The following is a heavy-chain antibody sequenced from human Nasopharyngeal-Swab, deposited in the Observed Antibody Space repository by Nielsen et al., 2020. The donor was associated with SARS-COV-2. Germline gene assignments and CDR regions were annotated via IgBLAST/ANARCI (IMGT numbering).Heavy chain of an antibody. J-gene: IGHJ3*02. Sequence: SVKVSCKASAGTFSSYAVIWVRQAPGQGLEWMGGIIPIFGTANYAQKFQGRVTITADESTSTAFMELSSLRSEDTAVYYCAGWITMIRGATFDIWGQGTMVTVSS. CDR3: AGWITMIRGATFDI. V-gene: IGHV1-69*13. D-gene: IGHD3-10*01. CDR2: IIPIFGTA. CDR1: AGTFSSYA.